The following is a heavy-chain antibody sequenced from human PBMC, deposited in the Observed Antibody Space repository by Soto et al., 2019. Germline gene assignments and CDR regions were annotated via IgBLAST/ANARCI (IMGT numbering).Heavy chain of an antibody. CDR1: GITFRNYA. Sequence: AGGSLTLSCSVSGITFRNYAMHWVRHAPGRGLEYVSGITSDGDNTWHADSVKDRFTISRYNSDDTLYLQMSSLRVEYTAKCYCVKGNQLLRYYFEFWGLGTLVTVSS. CDR3: VKGNQLLRYYFEF. V-gene: IGHV3-64D*08. J-gene: IGHJ4*01. CDR2: ITSDGDNT. D-gene: IGHD2-15*01.